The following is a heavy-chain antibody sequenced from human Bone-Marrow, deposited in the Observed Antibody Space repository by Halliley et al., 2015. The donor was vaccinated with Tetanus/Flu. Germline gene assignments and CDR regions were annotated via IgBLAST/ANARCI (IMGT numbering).Heavy chain of an antibody. J-gene: IGHJ4*02. D-gene: IGHD3-22*01. CDR2: SRSSYT. Sequence: SRSSYTDYADSVKGRFTISRDNAKNSLYLQMNSLRAEDTAVYYCARDADLGGDDTSGYYFDSWGQGSLVTVSS. V-gene: IGHV3-11*06. CDR3: ARDADLGGDDTSGYYFDS.